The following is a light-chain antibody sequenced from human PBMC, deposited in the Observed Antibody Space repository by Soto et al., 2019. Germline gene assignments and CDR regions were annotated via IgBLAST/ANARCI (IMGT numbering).Light chain of an antibody. V-gene: IGLV2-14*03. CDR3: CSYADSSSYV. J-gene: IGLJ1*01. CDR1: SSDVGAYNF. Sequence: QSALTQPASVSGSPGQSITISCTGTSSDVGAYNFVSWYQQHPGRAPKLMIYDVSYRPSGVSNRFSGSKSGNTASLTISGLQIEDEAEYYCCSYADSSSYVFGTRTKVTVL. CDR2: DVS.